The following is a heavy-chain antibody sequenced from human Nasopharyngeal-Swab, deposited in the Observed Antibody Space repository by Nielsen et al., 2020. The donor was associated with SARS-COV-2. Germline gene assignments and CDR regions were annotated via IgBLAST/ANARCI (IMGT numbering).Heavy chain of an antibody. CDR2: ISYDGSNK. CDR3: ASTPLDSSGYYYAFHY. V-gene: IGHV3-30-3*01. D-gene: IGHD3-22*01. Sequence: GGSLRLSCAASGFTFSRYTMHWVRQAPGKGLEWVAFISYDGSNKYYADSVKGRFTISRDISKNTLYLQMNSLRAEDTAVFYCASTPLDSSGYYYAFHYWGRGTLVNVSS. J-gene: IGHJ4*02. CDR1: GFTFSRYT.